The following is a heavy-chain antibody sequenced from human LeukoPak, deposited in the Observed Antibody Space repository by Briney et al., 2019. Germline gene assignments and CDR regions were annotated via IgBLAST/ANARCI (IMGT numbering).Heavy chain of an antibody. Sequence: PGGSLRLSCAASGFTVSSNYMSWVRQAPGKGLEWVSVIYSGGSTYYADSVKGRFTISRDNSKNTLYLQMNSLRAEDTAVYYCARDLGGSYGYYFDYWGQGTLVTVSS. V-gene: IGHV3-66*01. CDR3: ARDLGGSYGYYFDY. CDR1: GFTVSSNY. J-gene: IGHJ4*02. CDR2: IYSGGST. D-gene: IGHD1-26*01.